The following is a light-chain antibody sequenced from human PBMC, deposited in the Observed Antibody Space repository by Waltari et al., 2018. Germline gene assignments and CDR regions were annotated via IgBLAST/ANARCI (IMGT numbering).Light chain of an antibody. J-gene: IGLJ1*01. Sequence: QYPGKAPKLMVYEVTKRTSGVSDRFSGSKSGNTASLTIYGLQSEDEADYYCCSYAGLGIYVFGTGTKVTVL. V-gene: IGLV2-23*02. CDR3: CSYAGLGIYV. CDR2: EVT.